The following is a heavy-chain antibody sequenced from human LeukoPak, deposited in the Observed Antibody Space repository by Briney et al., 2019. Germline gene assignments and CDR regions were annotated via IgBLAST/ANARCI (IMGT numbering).Heavy chain of an antibody. CDR2: INHSGST. D-gene: IGHD6-13*01. V-gene: IGHV4-34*01. J-gene: IGHJ5*02. CDR1: GGSFSGYY. Sequence: SETLSLTCAVYGGSFSGYYWSWIRQPPGKGLEWIGEINHSGSTNYNPSLKSRVTISVDTSKNQFSLKLSSVTAADTAVYYCARAGYSSSWTDGAFDPWGQGALVTVSS. CDR3: ARAGYSSSWTDGAFDP.